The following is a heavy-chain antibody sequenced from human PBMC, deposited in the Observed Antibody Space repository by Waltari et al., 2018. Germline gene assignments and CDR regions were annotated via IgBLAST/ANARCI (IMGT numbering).Heavy chain of an antibody. D-gene: IGHD1-26*01. V-gene: IGHV2-26*01. CDR2: IFSNDEK. CDR3: ARITVGATTLSKYNWFDP. CDR1: GFSLSNARMG. J-gene: IGHJ5*02. Sequence: QVTLKESGPVLVKPTETLTLTCTVSGFSLSNARMGVSWIRQPPGKALEWLAHIFSNDEKSYSTSLKSRLTISKDTSKSQVVLTMTNMDPVDTATYYCARITVGATTLSKYNWFDPWGQGTLVTVSS.